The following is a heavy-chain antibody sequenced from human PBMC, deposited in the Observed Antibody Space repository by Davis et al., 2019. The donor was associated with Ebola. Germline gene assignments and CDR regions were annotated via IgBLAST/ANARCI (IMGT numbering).Heavy chain of an antibody. CDR1: GFSFSYYA. CDR2: VSASGDIT. CDR3: ARGGETRLEY. J-gene: IGHJ4*02. V-gene: IGHV3-23*01. Sequence: GESLKISCEASGFSFSYYAMTWVRQAPGKGLDWVSYVSASGDITYYADSVKGRFTISRDNSKNTLSLQMNSLRAEDTAVYYCARGGETRLEYWGQGTLVTVSS. D-gene: IGHD3-16*01.